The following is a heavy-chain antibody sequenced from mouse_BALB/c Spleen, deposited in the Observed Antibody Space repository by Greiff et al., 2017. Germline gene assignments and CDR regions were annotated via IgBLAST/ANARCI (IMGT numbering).Heavy chain of an antibody. D-gene: IGHD2-14*01. CDR1: GFTFSSYY. CDR3: ARHNRYDVFDY. V-gene: IGHV5-6-2*01. CDR2: INSNGGST. Sequence: EVKLVESGGGLVKLGGSLKLSCAASGFTFSSYYMSWVRQTPEKRLELVAAINSNGGSTYYPDTVKGRFTISRDNAKNTLYLQMSSLKSEDTAMYHCARHNRYDVFDYWGQGTTLTVSS. J-gene: IGHJ2*01.